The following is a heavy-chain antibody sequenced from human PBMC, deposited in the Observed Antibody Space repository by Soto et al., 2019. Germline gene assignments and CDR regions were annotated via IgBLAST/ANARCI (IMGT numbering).Heavy chain of an antibody. V-gene: IGHV4-30-4*08. CDR2: IHYSGSI. Sequence: SETLSLTCTVSGGSISYEYYHWTWIRQSPGKGLEWIGYIHYSGSIIYSPSFKSRVTISVDTSKNQFSLQLSSVTAADTAVYFCAREDDGGDRDYYGLDVWGQGTTDTVSS. D-gene: IGHD2-21*02. CDR3: AREDDGGDRDYYGLDV. J-gene: IGHJ6*02. CDR1: GGSISYEYYH.